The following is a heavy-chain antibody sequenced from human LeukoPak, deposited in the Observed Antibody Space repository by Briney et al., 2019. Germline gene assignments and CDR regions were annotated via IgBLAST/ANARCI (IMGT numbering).Heavy chain of an antibody. CDR2: ISAYNGNT. CDR1: GYTFTSYG. CDR3: ARDSQTAYYYDSSGTIWYY. Sequence: GASVKVSCKASGYTFTSYGISWVRQAPGQGLEWMGWISAYNGNTNYAQKLQGRVTMTTDTSTSTAYMELRSLRSDDTAVYYCARDSQTAYYYDSSGTIWYYWGQGTLVTVSS. V-gene: IGHV1-18*01. J-gene: IGHJ4*02. D-gene: IGHD3-22*01.